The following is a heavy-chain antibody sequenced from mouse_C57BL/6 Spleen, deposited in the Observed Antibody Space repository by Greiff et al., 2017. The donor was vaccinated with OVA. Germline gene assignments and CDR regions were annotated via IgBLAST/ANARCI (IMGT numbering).Heavy chain of an antibody. Sequence: VQLQQSGPELVKPGASVKISCKASGYTFTDYYMNWVKQSHGKSLEWIGDINPNNGGTSYNQKFKGKATLTVDKSSSTAYMELSSLTSEDSAVYYCARWGGYYFDYWGQGTTLTVSS. CDR2: INPNNGGT. CDR1: GYTFTDYY. V-gene: IGHV1-26*01. J-gene: IGHJ2*01. CDR3: ARWGGYYFDY.